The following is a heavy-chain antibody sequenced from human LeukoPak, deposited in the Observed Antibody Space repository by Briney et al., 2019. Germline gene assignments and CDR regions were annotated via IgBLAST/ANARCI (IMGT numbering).Heavy chain of an antibody. CDR3: ARAGGSYYMASHFDY. J-gene: IGHJ4*02. D-gene: IGHD1-26*01. CDR2: ISAYNDNT. V-gene: IGHV1-18*01. CDR1: GYTFTSYG. Sequence: ASVKVSCKASGYTFTSYGISWVRQAPGQGLEWMGWISAYNDNTNYAQKLQGRVTMTTDTSTSTAYMELRSLRSDDTAVYYCARAGGSYYMASHFDYWGQGTLVTVSS.